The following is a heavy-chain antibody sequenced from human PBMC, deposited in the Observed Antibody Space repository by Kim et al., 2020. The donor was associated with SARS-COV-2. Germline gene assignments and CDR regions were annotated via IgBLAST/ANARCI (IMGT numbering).Heavy chain of an antibody. CDR1: GFTFSNHW. V-gene: IGHV3-7*01. J-gene: IGHJ4*02. D-gene: IGHD3-3*01. CDR3: ARQAPSVDY. Sequence: GGSLRLSCAASGFTFSNHWMTWVRQAPGKGLEWVANIKSDGSDKNYVDSVKGRFTISRDNAKNSLYLQMSSLRAEDTAVYYCARQAPSVDYWGQGTRVTVSS. CDR2: IKSDGSDK.